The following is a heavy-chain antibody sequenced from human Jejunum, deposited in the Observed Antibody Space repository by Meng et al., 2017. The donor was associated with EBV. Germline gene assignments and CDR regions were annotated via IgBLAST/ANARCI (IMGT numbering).Heavy chain of an antibody. CDR1: ASSLSTSAVA. CDR2: IYWDDDK. CDR3: AREDDPYNYAFDY. V-gene: IGHV2-5*02. Sequence: QITLRQSGXTLVKXXXTPTLTRXFSASSLSTSAVAVGWIRQPPGKALEWLAPIYWDDDKRYSPSLKNRVTITKDTSKSQVVLTMTNMDPVDTATYYCAREDDPYNYAFDYWGQGALVTVSS. J-gene: IGHJ4*02. D-gene: IGHD5-24*01.